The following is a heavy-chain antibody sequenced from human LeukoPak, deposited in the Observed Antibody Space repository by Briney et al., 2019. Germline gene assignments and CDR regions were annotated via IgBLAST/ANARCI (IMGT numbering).Heavy chain of an antibody. V-gene: IGHV1-2*02. CDR2: INPNSGGT. CDR3: ARGRTRQYSSSWYDGDSDY. CDR1: GYTFTGYY. D-gene: IGHD6-13*01. J-gene: IGHJ4*02. Sequence: ASVKVSCKASGYTFTGYYMHWVRQAPGQGLEWMGWINPNSGGTNYAQKFQGRVTMTRDTSISTAYMELSRLRSDDTAVYYCARGRTRQYSSSWYDGDSDYWGQGTLVTVSS.